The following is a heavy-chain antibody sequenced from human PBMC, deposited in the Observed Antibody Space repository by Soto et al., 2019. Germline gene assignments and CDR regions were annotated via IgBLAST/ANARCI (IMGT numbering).Heavy chain of an antibody. Sequence: GGSLRRSCATSGFPFISDAMSWVRQAPGRGLEWVSTISGSGGNTYYADAVKGRFTITSDSSKNTVYLQMNSLRVDDTATYYCAKDPRSGWYNLGWFDSWGRGTLVTVSS. CDR2: ISGSGGNT. CDR1: GFPFISDA. CDR3: AKDPRSGWYNLGWFDS. D-gene: IGHD6-19*01. V-gene: IGHV3-23*01. J-gene: IGHJ5*01.